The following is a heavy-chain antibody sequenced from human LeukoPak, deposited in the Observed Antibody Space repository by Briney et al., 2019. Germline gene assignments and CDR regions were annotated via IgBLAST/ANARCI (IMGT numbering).Heavy chain of an antibody. J-gene: IGHJ3*02. Sequence: PGGSLRLSCAASGFTFTSYAMNWVRQAPGKGLEWVSAISGSGGSTYYADSVKGRFTISRDNSKNTLYLQMNSLRAEDTAVYYCAKDYDYGDYIDAFDIWGQGTMVTVSS. D-gene: IGHD4-17*01. CDR1: GFTFTSYA. V-gene: IGHV3-23*01. CDR2: ISGSGGST. CDR3: AKDYDYGDYIDAFDI.